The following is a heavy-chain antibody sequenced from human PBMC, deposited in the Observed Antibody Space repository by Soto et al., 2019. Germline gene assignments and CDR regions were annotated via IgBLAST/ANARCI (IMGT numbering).Heavy chain of an antibody. J-gene: IGHJ4*02. CDR2: ISAHNGNT. D-gene: IGHD1-1*01. CDR1: GYDFTTYG. CDR3: ARGRYGDY. V-gene: IGHV1-18*01. Sequence: QVHLVQSGAEVKKPGASVKVSCKGYGYDFTTYGITWVRQAPGQGLEWMAWISAHNGNTDYAQKLQGRVTVTRDTSTSTAYMELRSLRSDDTAMYYCARGRYGDYWRQGALVTVSS.